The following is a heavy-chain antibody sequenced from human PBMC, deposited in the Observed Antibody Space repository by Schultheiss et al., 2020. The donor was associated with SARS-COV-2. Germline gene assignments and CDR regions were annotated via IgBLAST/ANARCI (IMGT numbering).Heavy chain of an antibody. Sequence: SETLSLTCTVSGGSISRYYWSWIRQPPGKGLEWIGYIYYSGSTNYNPSLKSRVTISVDTSKNQFSLKLSSVTAADKAVYYCARDRGHYYDSSGPYENAFDIWGQGTMVTVSS. J-gene: IGHJ3*02. CDR1: GGSISRYY. CDR2: IYYSGST. V-gene: IGHV4-59*01. D-gene: IGHD3-22*01. CDR3: ARDRGHYYDSSGPYENAFDI.